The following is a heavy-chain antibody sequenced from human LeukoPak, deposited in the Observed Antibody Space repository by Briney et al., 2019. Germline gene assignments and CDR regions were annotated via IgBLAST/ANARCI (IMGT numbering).Heavy chain of an antibody. J-gene: IGHJ5*02. CDR2: ISYDGSNK. Sequence: GRSLRLSCAASGFTFDDYAMRWVRQAPGKGLEWVAVISYDGSNKYYVDSVKGRFTISRDNSKNTLYLQMNSLRAEDTAVYYCARVGTSSLRDWFDPWGQGTLVTVSS. CDR1: GFTFDDYA. CDR3: ARVGTSSLRDWFDP. V-gene: IGHV3-30*03. D-gene: IGHD2-8*01.